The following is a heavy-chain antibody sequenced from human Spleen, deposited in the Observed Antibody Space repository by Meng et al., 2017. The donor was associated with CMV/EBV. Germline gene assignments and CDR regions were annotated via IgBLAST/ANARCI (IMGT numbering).Heavy chain of an antibody. CDR1: GFTFDDYA. V-gene: IGHV3-9*01. Sequence: GGSLRLSCAASGFTFDDYAMHWVRQAPGKGLEWVSGISWNSGSIGYADSVKGRFTISRDNSKNTLYLQMNSLRAEDTAVYYCAKELQGITIFGVVNWGQGTLVTVSS. D-gene: IGHD3-3*01. CDR3: AKELQGITIFGVVN. J-gene: IGHJ4*02. CDR2: ISWNSGSI.